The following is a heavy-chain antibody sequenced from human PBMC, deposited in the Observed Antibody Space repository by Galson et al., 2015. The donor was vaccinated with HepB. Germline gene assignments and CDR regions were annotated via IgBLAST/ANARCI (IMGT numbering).Heavy chain of an antibody. D-gene: IGHD1-1*01. CDR3: ARNDFYYYDY. V-gene: IGHV3-23*01. Sequence: SLRLSCAASGFTFTNSGMTWVRQAPGKGLEWVSSITRSGGKTDYADSVKGRFTISRDNSRSTLYLQMNSLTADDTAVYHCARNDFYYYDYWGQGTLVTVSS. CDR1: GFTFTNSG. J-gene: IGHJ4*02. CDR2: ITRSGGKT.